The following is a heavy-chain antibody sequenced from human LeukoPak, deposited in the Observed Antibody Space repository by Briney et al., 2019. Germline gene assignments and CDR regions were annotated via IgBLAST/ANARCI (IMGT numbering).Heavy chain of an antibody. CDR3: ARKQGGSYSYMDY. D-gene: IGHD1-26*01. V-gene: IGHV4-30-4*08. CDR2: IYYSGST. Sequence: SETLSLTCTVSGGSISSGDYYWSWIRQPPGKGLEWIGYIYYSGSTYYNPSLKSRVTISVDTSKNQFSLKLSSVTAADTAVYYCARKQGGSYSYMDYWGQGTLVTVSS. J-gene: IGHJ4*02. CDR1: GGSISSGDYY.